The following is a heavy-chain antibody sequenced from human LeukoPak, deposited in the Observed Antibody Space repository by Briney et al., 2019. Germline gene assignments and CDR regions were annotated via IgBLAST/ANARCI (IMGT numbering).Heavy chain of an antibody. CDR1: GFSFSTYW. Sequence: PGGSLRLSCVASGFSFSTYWMHWVRHAPGKGLVWVSRINNNGGSTNYADSVKGRFTISRDNAKNTLYLQMNSLRAEDTAICYCARARRDGYDDLGDYWGQGTLVTVSS. CDR2: INNNGGST. D-gene: IGHD5-24*01. J-gene: IGHJ4*02. CDR3: ARARRDGYDDLGDY. V-gene: IGHV3-74*01.